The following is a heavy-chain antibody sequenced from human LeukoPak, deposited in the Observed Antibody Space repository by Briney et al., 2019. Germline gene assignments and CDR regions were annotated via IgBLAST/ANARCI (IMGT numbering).Heavy chain of an antibody. CDR1: GYTFTGYY. V-gene: IGHV1-2*06. D-gene: IGHD3-9*01. J-gene: IGHJ4*02. Sequence: GASVKVSCKASGYTFTGYYMHWVRQAPGQGLEWMGRINPNSGGTNYAQKFQGRVTMTEDTSTDTAYMELSSLGSEDTAVYYCATRRYFDWLDYFDYWGQGTLVTVSS. CDR2: INPNSGGT. CDR3: ATRRYFDWLDYFDY.